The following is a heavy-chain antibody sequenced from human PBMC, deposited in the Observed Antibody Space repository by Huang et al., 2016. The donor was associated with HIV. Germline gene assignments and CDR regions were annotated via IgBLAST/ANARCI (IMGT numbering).Heavy chain of an antibody. J-gene: IGHJ4*02. CDR2: IFYTGSA. CDR3: ARRRTHFTFDY. V-gene: IGHV4-39*01. CDR1: DGSLNSGKYY. Sequence: SGPGLVKPSETLSLTCNVSDGSLNSGKYYWGWIRQSPGKGLGWVGSIFYTGSAHYNPSLESRVTIFVDSSKSQLSVRLRSVTAADTAVYYCARRRTHFTFDYWGQGTLVTVSS.